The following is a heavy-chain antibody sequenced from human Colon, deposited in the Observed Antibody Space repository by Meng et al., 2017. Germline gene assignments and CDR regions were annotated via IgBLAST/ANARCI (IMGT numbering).Heavy chain of an antibody. CDR1: GGSFSGYD. V-gene: IGHV4-34*01. CDR3: ARGRYRYSGSYSKGAEYFQH. CDR2: INHSGST. D-gene: IGHD1-26*01. J-gene: IGHJ1*01. Sequence: QRPLQPLGARSLKPSVTLSLTCAGYGGSFSGYDWSWIRQPPGKGLEWIGEINHSGSTNYNPSLKSRVTISVDTSKNQFSLKLSSVTAADTAVYYCARGRYRYSGSYSKGAEYFQHWGQGTLVTVSS.